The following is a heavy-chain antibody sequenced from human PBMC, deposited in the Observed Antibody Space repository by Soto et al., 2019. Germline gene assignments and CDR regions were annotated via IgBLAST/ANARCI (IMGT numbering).Heavy chain of an antibody. CDR1: GFTFSSYW. CDR3: ARGKYYYGSVSYYKEAIIDY. V-gene: IGHV3-74*01. CDR2: INSDGSST. J-gene: IGHJ4*02. Sequence: EVQLVESGGGLVQPGGSLRLSCAASGFTFSSYWMHWVRQAPGKGLVWVSRINSDGSSTSYADSVKGRFTISRDNAKNTLYLQMNSLRAEDTAVYYCARGKYYYGSVSYYKEAIIDYWGQGTLVTVSS. D-gene: IGHD3-10*01.